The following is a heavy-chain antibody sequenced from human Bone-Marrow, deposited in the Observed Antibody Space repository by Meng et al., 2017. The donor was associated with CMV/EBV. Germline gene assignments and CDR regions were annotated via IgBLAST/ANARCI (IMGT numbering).Heavy chain of an antibody. D-gene: IGHD3-10*01. CDR3: AKRMRKAVYKLLEDAPMFHYYAMDV. Sequence: KVSCKGSGYSFDTYWIGWVRQMPGKGLEWMGIIFPGDSDTKYSPSFQGQVTISVDTSISTAYLQLNNVRASDTAVYYCAKRMRKAVYKLLEDAPMFHYYAMDVWGQGTSVTVSS. CDR2: IFPGDSDT. V-gene: IGHV5-51*01. J-gene: IGHJ6*02. CDR1: GYSFDTYW.